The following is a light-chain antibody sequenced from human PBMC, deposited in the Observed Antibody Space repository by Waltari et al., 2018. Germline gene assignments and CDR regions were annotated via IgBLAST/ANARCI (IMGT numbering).Light chain of an antibody. CDR1: HRINIW. V-gene: IGKV1-5*01. CDR3: QQFDTDVT. Sequence: IQVIQSPSTLSASVGDTVTISCRVSHRINIWLAWYQQKSGKAPKLLIKKASTLEDGVPSRFSGSGSGTEFTLTIKSLQPDDFGTYFCQQFDTDVTFGQGTKVEI. J-gene: IGKJ2*01. CDR2: KAS.